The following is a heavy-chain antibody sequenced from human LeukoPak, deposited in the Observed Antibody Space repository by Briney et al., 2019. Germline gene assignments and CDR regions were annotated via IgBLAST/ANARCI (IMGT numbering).Heavy chain of an antibody. CDR3: ARGEGYCSGGSCYGWFDP. D-gene: IGHD2-15*01. CDR1: GGSISSGVYY. V-gene: IGHV4-30-4*01. Sequence: SETLSLTCTVSGGSISSGVYYWSWIRQPPGKCLECIGYIDYSGSTYYNPSLKSRVTISVDTSKNQFSLKLSSVTAADTAVYYCARGEGYCSGGSCYGWFDPWGQGTLVTVSS. J-gene: IGHJ5*02. CDR2: IDYSGST.